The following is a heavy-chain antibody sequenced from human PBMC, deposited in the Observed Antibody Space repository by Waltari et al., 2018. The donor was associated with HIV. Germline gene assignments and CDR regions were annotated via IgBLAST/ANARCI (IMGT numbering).Heavy chain of an antibody. CDR1: GYTFTGYY. CDR2: INPNSGGT. J-gene: IGHJ6*02. D-gene: IGHD2-2*01. V-gene: IGHV1-2*02. Sequence: QVQLVQSGAEVKKPGASVKVSCKASGYTFTGYYMHWVRQAPGQRLEWMGWINPNSGGTNYAEKFQGVVTMTRDTSFSTAYMELSRLRSDETAVYYCASSRYYYYYGMDVWGQGTTVTVSS. CDR3: ASSRYYYYYGMDV.